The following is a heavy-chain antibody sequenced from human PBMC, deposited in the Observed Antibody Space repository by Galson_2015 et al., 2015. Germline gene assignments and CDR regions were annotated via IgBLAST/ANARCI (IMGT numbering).Heavy chain of an antibody. CDR3: TRHLGIGSGSPEF. D-gene: IGHD7-27*01. Sequence: SLRLSCAASGSPFSSYTMNWVRQAPGKGLQWVSSISGRSTFIFYSDSVKGRFTISRDNAKNSLSLRMNSLRSDDTAVYYCTRHLGIGSGSPEFWGQGTLVAVSS. J-gene: IGHJ4*02. CDR2: ISGRSTFI. CDR1: GSPFSSYT. V-gene: IGHV3-21*01.